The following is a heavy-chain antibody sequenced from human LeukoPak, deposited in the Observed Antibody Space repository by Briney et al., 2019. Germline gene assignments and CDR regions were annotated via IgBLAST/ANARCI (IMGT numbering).Heavy chain of an antibody. CDR1: GGSISSHY. CDR2: IYTSGST. D-gene: IGHD3-3*01. Sequence: PSETLSLTCTVSGGSISSHYWSWIRQPAGKGLEWIGHIYTSGSTNYNPSLKSRVTISVDTSKNQFSLKLSSVTAADTAVYYCARANYDFWGGLNYSDDYMDVWGKGTTVTVSS. CDR3: ARANYDFWGGLNYSDDYMDV. J-gene: IGHJ6*03. V-gene: IGHV4-4*07.